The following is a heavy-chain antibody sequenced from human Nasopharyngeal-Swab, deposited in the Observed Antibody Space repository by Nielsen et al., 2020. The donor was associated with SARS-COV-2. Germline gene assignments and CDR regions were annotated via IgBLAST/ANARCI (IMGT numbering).Heavy chain of an antibody. V-gene: IGHV3-9*01. J-gene: IGHJ4*02. Sequence: GGSLRLSFAASGFTFDDYAMHWVRQAPGKGLELVSGISWNSGSIGYADSVKGRFTISRDNAKNSLYLQMNSLRAEDTALYYCAKDNIAVAGLPDYWGQGTLVTVSS. CDR3: AKDNIAVAGLPDY. CDR1: GFTFDDYA. CDR2: ISWNSGSI. D-gene: IGHD6-19*01.